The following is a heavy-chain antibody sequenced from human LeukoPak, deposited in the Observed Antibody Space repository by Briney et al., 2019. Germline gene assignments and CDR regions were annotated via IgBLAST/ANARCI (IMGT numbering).Heavy chain of an antibody. Sequence: GGSLRLSCAASGFTFTNPAMGWVRQAPGKGLEWVSVVSGTGEFIYYGDSVKGRFTISRDNSKNTLYLHMSSLRAEDTAFYYCAKTRGGNPRYYFDYWGHGTLVTVSS. CDR1: GFTFTNPA. CDR2: VSGTGEFI. D-gene: IGHD4-23*01. CDR3: AKTRGGNPRYYFDY. V-gene: IGHV3-23*01. J-gene: IGHJ4*01.